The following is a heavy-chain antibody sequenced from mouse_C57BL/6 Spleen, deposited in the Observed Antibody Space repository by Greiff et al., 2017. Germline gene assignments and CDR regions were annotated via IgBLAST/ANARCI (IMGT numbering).Heavy chain of an antibody. J-gene: IGHJ4*01. CDR1: GYTFTDYE. CDR3: TRGGFLYAMDY. V-gene: IGHV1-15*01. CDR2: IDPETGGT. Sequence: VKLQESGAELVRPGASVTLSCKASGYTFTDYEMHWVKQTPVHGLEWIGAIDPETGGTAYNQKFKGKSILTADKSSSTAYMELRSLTSEDSAVYYCTRGGFLYAMDYWGQGTSVTVSS.